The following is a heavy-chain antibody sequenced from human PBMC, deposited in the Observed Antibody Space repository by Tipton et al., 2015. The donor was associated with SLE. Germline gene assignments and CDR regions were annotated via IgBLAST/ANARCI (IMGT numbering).Heavy chain of an antibody. CDR3: ASRDLRSGSVLGAFDI. Sequence: QLVQSGPEVKKPGASVKVSCKASGYTFTSYDINWVRQATGQGLEWMGWMNPNSGNTGYAQKFQGRVTMTRNTSISTAYMELSSLRSEDTAVYYCASRDLRSGSVLGAFDIWGQGTMVTVSS. V-gene: IGHV1-8*01. J-gene: IGHJ3*02. CDR2: MNPNSGNT. CDR1: GYTFTSYD. D-gene: IGHD3-3*01.